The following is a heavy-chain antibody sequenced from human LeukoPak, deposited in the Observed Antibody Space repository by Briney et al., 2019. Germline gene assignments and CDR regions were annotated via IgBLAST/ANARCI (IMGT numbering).Heavy chain of an antibody. CDR3: ARNILFAFDI. J-gene: IGHJ3*02. Sequence: GGSLRLSCAASGLTVSSSYMSWVRQAPGKGLEWVSIYNDGSTYYADSMKGRFTFSRDNSKNTLYLQVNSLRAEDTAMYYCARNILFAFDIWGQGTMVTVSS. V-gene: IGHV3-53*01. CDR1: GLTVSSSY. CDR2: YNDGST.